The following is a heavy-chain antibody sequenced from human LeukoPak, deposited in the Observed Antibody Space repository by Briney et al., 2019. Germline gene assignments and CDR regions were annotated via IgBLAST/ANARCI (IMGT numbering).Heavy chain of an antibody. CDR2: ISSSSNYI. V-gene: IGHV3-21*01. Sequence: PGGSLRLSCAASGFTFSSYSINGVRQAPGKGLEWVSVISSSSNYIFYADSVKGRFTISRDNAKNSLYLQMNSLRAEDTAVYYCARGGCTSASSYLFHYWGQGTLVTVSS. CDR1: GFTFSSYS. CDR3: ARGGCTSASSYLFHY. J-gene: IGHJ4*02. D-gene: IGHD2-8*02.